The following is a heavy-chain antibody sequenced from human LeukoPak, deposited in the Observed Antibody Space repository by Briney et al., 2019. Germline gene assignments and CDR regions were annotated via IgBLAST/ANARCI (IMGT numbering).Heavy chain of an antibody. CDR1: GFTFSSYA. Sequence: GGSLRLSCAASGFTFSSYAMHWVRQAPGKGLEWVAVISYDGSNKYYADSVKGRFTISRDNAKNSVDLQMSSLRAEDTAVYYCARDSYGWHDRWDYWGQGTLVTVSS. CDR2: ISYDGSNK. D-gene: IGHD1-1*01. CDR3: ARDSYGWHDRWDY. V-gene: IGHV3-30-3*01. J-gene: IGHJ4*02.